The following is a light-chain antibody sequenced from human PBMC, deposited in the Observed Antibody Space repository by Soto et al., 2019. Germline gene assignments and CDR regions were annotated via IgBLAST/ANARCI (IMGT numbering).Light chain of an antibody. CDR3: CSHAGSYTYV. Sequence: QSVLTQPRPVSWSSGQSLTISCTGTNSDVGGYSYVSWYQQHPGKAPKLMIYDVTKRPSGVPDRFSGSKSGNTASLTISGLQAEDEGDYYCCSHAGSYTYVFGTGTKVTVL. V-gene: IGLV2-11*01. J-gene: IGLJ1*01. CDR2: DVT. CDR1: NSDVGGYSY.